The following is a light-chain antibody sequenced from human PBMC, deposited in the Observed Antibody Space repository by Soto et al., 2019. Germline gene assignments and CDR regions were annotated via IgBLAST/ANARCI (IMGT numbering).Light chain of an antibody. V-gene: IGKV1-8*01. J-gene: IGKJ5*01. CDR2: VAS. CDR3: QQSYSTPIT. CDR1: QGISSY. Sequence: AIRMTQSPSSFSASTGDRVTITCRASQGISSYLAWYQQKPGKAPKLLIYVASSLQGGVPSRFSGSGSGTDFTLTIGSLQPDDFTTYYCQQSYSTPITFGRGTRLEIK.